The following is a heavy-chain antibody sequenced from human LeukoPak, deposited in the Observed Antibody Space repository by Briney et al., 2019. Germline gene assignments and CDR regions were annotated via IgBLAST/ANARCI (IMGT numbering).Heavy chain of an antibody. J-gene: IGHJ5*02. D-gene: IGHD2-15*01. CDR1: GGTFSSYT. Sequence: SVKVSCKASGGTFSSYTIIWVRQAPGQGLEWMGRIIPILGIANYAQKFQGRVTITADKSTSTAYMELSSLRSEDTAVYYCAVGYCSGGSCYLNWFDPWGQGTLVTVSS. CDR3: AVGYCSGGSCYLNWFDP. V-gene: IGHV1-69*02. CDR2: IIPILGIA.